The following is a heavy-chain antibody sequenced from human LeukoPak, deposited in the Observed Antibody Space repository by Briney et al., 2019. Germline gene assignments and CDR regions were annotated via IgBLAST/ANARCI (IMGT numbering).Heavy chain of an antibody. CDR2: ISGSGGST. CDR3: AKDEHYYGSGSSGDY. D-gene: IGHD3-10*01. CDR1: GFTFSSYA. Sequence: GGSLRLSRAASGFTFSSYAMSWVRQAPGKGLEWVSAISGSGGSTYYADSVKGRFTISRDNSKNTLYLQMNSLRAEDTAVYYCAKDEHYYGSGSSGDYWGQGTLVTVSS. V-gene: IGHV3-23*01. J-gene: IGHJ4*02.